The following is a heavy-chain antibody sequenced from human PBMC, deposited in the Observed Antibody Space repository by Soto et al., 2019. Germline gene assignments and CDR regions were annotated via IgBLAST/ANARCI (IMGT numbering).Heavy chain of an antibody. CDR1: GLTFSSFA. CDR3: VKRIAVHSYYYMDV. V-gene: IGHV3-23*01. J-gene: IGHJ6*03. Sequence: EVQLLESGGGLVQPGGSLRLSCAASGLTFSSFAMTWVRHGPGKGLEWVSAISGSGDATYYAASVKGRFTISRDNSKNTLFLQMSSLRAEDAAVYYCVKRIAVHSYYYMDVWGKGTTVTVAS. CDR2: ISGSGDAT. D-gene: IGHD6-19*01.